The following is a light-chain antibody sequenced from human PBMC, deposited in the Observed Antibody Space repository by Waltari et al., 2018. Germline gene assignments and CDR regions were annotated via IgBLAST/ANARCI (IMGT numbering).Light chain of an antibody. CDR1: QDISNF. CDR2: VAS. CDR3: LQHNSYPWT. Sequence: DIHMTQSPSAMSAPVGDRVTITCRASQDISNFLTWFQQKPGKGPKRLIFVASRLQSGVPSRFSGSGSGTEFTLTISSLQPEDFATYYCLQHNSYPWTFGQGTKVEIK. V-gene: IGKV1-17*03. J-gene: IGKJ1*01.